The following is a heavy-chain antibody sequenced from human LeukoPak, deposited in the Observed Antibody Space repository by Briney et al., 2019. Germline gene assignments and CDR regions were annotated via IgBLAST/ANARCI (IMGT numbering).Heavy chain of an antibody. CDR3: TREGMGTTFSAWFDP. J-gene: IGHJ5*02. CDR2: IFTDGST. D-gene: IGHD1-7*01. V-gene: IGHV3-66*02. CDR1: GFTVSSKY. Sequence: PGGSLRLSCEVSGFTVSSKYMSWVRQAPGKGLEWISAIFTDGSTHYGASVKGRFTISRDNSKNTLYLQVNSLRAEDTAVYYCTREGMGTTFSAWFDPWGQGTLVTVPS.